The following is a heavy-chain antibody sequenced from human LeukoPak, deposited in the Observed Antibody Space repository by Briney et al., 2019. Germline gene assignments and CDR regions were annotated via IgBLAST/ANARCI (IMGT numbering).Heavy chain of an antibody. D-gene: IGHD6-13*01. Sequence: ASVKVSCKASGGTFSSYAINWVRQAPGQGLEWMGGIIPFLGTTDYAQNFQGRVTITTDKSTSTAYMELSSLRSEDTAVYYCARDLGTGRDIYSSTWYVLGFDYWGQGTLVTVSS. CDR3: ARDLGTGRDIYSSTWYVLGFDY. CDR2: IIPFLGTT. V-gene: IGHV1-69*10. J-gene: IGHJ4*02. CDR1: GGTFSSYA.